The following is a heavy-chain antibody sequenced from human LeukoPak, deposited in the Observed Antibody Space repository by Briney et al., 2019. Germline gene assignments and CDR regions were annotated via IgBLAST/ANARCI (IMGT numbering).Heavy chain of an antibody. D-gene: IGHD6-13*01. CDR1: GFTFSSYA. CDR3: ACIAAAGTGTIFDY. V-gene: IGHV3-23*01. CDR2: ISGSGGST. J-gene: IGHJ4*02. Sequence: GGSLRLSCAASGFTFSSYAMSWVRQAPGKGLEWVSAISGSGGSTYYADSVKGRFTISRDNAKNTLYLQMNSLRAEDTAVYYCACIAAAGTGTIFDYWGQGSLVTVSS.